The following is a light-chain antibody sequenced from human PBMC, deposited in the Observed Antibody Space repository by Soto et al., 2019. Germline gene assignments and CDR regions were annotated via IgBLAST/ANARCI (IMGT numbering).Light chain of an antibody. CDR1: QSVSNN. CDR3: QQYNEWPLT. J-gene: IGKJ4*01. Sequence: EIVMTQSPATLSVSPGERATLSCRASQSVSNNLAWYQQKPGQAPRLLIYSASTRATGIPARFSGTASVTEFTLSISSLQSEDFAVYYCQQYNEWPLTFGGGTKVETK. CDR2: SAS. V-gene: IGKV3-15*01.